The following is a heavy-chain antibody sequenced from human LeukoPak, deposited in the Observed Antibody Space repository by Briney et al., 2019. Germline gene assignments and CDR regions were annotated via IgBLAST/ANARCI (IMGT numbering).Heavy chain of an antibody. CDR1: GFTVSSNY. CDR2: ISNNGGYT. CDR3: AKQLGYCSDGSCYFPY. J-gene: IGHJ4*02. Sequence: PGGSLRLSCEASGFTVSSNYMSWIRQAPGKGLEWVSAISNNGGYTYYADSVQGRFTISRGNSKSTLCLQMNSLRAEDTAVYYCAKQLGYCSDGSCYFPYWGQGTLVTVSS. V-gene: IGHV3-23*01. D-gene: IGHD2-15*01.